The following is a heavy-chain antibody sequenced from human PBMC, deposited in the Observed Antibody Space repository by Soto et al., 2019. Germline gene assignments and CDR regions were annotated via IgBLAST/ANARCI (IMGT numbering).Heavy chain of an antibody. CDR3: ARELVVGPAEYFQS. J-gene: IGHJ1*01. Sequence: HPGGSLRLSCAGSGFTFRNDWMSWVRQAPGKGLEWVANINRDGSSQYYVNSVKGRFTISRDNAKNSLYLQMDSLRAEDTAVYYCARELVVGPAEYFQSWGQGTLVTVSS. V-gene: IGHV3-7*01. D-gene: IGHD3-22*01. CDR1: GFTFRNDW. CDR2: INRDGSSQ.